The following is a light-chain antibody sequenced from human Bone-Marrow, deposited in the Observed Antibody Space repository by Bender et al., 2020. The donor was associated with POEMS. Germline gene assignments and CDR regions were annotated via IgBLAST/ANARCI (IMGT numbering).Light chain of an antibody. CDR1: SSNFGNNA. J-gene: IGLJ3*02. CDR2: SNN. V-gene: IGLV1-44*01. CDR3: SSWDHSLNGWV. Sequence: QPVLTQPPSASGTPGQSVTISCSGTSSNFGNNAANWYQHVPGTAPKLLIYSNNQRPSGVPDRFSASASAASASLAISGLHADDEADYYCSSWDHSLNGWVFGGGTKLTVL.